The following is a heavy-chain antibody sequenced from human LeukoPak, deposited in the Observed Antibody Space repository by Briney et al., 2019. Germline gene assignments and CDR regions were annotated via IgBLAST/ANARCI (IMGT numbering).Heavy chain of an antibody. J-gene: IGHJ5*02. Sequence: GASVKVSCKASGYTFTGYYMHWVRQAPGQGLEWMGWISAYNGNTNYAQKLQGRVTMTTDTSTSTAYMELRSLRSDDTAVYYCARAGIPGYCTNVTCSNWLDPWGQGTLVTVSS. V-gene: IGHV1-18*04. CDR3: ARAGIPGYCTNVTCSNWLDP. CDR1: GYTFTGYY. CDR2: ISAYNGNT. D-gene: IGHD2-8*01.